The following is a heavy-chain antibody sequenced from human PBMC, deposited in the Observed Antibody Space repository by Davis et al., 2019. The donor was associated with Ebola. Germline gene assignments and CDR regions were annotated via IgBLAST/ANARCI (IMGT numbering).Heavy chain of an antibody. V-gene: IGHV1-8*01. CDR1: GYTFSSYD. CDR3: ARDGRRFYTGSYPGNCDY. J-gene: IGHJ4*02. Sequence: ASVKVSCKASGYTFSSYDIIWVRQATGHGLEWMGWMNPNSGNTGYARKLQGRVTMTRNTSISTAYMELKSLTSDDTAVYYCARDGRRFYTGSYPGNCDYWGQGTPVSVSS. D-gene: IGHD1-26*01. CDR2: MNPNSGNT.